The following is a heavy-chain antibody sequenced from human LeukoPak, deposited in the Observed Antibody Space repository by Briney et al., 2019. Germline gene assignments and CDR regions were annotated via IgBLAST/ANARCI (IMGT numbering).Heavy chain of an antibody. Sequence: GGSLRLSCAASGFTFSIYAMSWVRQAPGKGVEWVSAISGSGGTAYYADSVKGRFTISRDNSKNTLYLQMSSLRAEDTAVYYCAKFYGDYERDAFDIWGQGTMVTVSS. CDR2: ISGSGGTA. J-gene: IGHJ3*02. CDR1: GFTFSIYA. D-gene: IGHD4-17*01. CDR3: AKFYGDYERDAFDI. V-gene: IGHV3-23*01.